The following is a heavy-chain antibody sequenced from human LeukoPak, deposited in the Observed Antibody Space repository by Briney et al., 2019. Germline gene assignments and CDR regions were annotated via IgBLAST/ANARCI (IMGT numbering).Heavy chain of an antibody. CDR3: ASGDYYGSGNYYNDVDY. J-gene: IGHJ4*02. CDR2: ISSSSSYI. V-gene: IGHV3-21*01. CDR1: GFTFSSYS. Sequence: PGGSLRLSCAAAGFTFSSYSMNWVRQAPGKGLEWVSSISSSSSYIYYADSVKGRFTISRDNAKNSLYLQMNSLRAEDTALYYSASGDYYGSGNYYNDVDYWGQGTLVTVSS. D-gene: IGHD3-10*01.